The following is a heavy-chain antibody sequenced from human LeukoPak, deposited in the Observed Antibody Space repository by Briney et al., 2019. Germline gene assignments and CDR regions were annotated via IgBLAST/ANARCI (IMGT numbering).Heavy chain of an antibody. V-gene: IGHV3-13*01. D-gene: IGHD3-16*01. J-gene: IGHJ6*04. CDR1: GVTFSSYD. CDR3: ARVKPFGGVVDV. Sequence: GGSLRLSCAASGVTFSSYDMHWVRQAPGKGLEWVSAISTAGDTYYPGSVKGRFTISRENAKNSLYLQMNSLRAGETAVYYCARVKPFGGVVDVWGKGTTVTVSS. CDR2: ISTAGDT.